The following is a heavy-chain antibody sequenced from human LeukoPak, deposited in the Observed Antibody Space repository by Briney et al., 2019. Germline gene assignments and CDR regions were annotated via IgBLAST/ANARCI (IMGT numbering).Heavy chain of an antibody. D-gene: IGHD1-7*01. CDR1: GFTFSSYA. J-gene: IGHJ5*02. Sequence: GGSLRLSCAASGFTFSSYAMSWVRQAPGKGLEGVSAISGSGGSTYYADSVKGRFTISRDNSKNTLYLQMNSLRAEDTAVYYCARDRNWNYHWFDPWGQGTLVTVSS. V-gene: IGHV3-23*01. CDR2: ISGSGGST. CDR3: ARDRNWNYHWFDP.